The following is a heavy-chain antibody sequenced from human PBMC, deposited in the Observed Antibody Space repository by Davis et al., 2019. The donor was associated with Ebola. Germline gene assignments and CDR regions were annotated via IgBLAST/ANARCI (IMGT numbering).Heavy chain of an antibody. D-gene: IGHD1-1*01. CDR2: IYTGDSDT. Sequence: GGSLRLSCKGSGYTFSAYWIGWVRQMPGKGLEWMGIIYTGDSDTSYSPSFRGQVTISADKSIRTAYLQWSSLKASDTAMYYCASLRRTITGMDDGFDIWGQGTMVTVSS. CDR1: GYTFSAYW. V-gene: IGHV5-51*01. J-gene: IGHJ3*02. CDR3: ASLRRTITGMDDGFDI.